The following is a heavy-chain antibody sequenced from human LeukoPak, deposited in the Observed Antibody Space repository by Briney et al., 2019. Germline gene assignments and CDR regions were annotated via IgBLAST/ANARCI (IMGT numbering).Heavy chain of an antibody. CDR2: MNPNSGNT. CDR3: ARVGYCSSTSCRSKGVNNWFDP. J-gene: IGHJ5*02. Sequence: ASVKVSCKASGYTFTSYDINWVRQATGQGLEWMGWMNPNSGNTGYAQKFQGRVTMTRNTSISTAYMELSSLRSEDTAVYYCARVGYCSSTSCRSKGVNNWFDPWGQGTLVTVSS. CDR1: GYTFTSYD. V-gene: IGHV1-8*01. D-gene: IGHD2-2*01.